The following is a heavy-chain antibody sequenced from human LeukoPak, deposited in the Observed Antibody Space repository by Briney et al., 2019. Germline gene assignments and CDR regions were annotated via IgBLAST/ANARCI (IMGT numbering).Heavy chain of an antibody. D-gene: IGHD5-24*01. J-gene: IGHJ1*01. CDR3: ARVKDTNDDGSFQR. V-gene: IGHV3-7*01. CDR1: GFTFSSYW. Sequence: GGSLRLSCAASGFTFSSYWMSWVRQAPGKGLEWVASIKQDGSQKPYVDSVKGRFTISRDNGKNSLDLQMNSLRAEDTAIYFCARVKDTNDDGSFQRWGQGTLVSVSS. CDR2: IKQDGSQK.